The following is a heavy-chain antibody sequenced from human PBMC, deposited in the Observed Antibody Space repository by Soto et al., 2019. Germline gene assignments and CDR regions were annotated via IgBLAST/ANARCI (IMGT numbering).Heavy chain of an antibody. CDR3: ARGGLWDPPYYFDY. CDR1: GYTFTGYY. D-gene: IGHD1-26*01. J-gene: IGHJ4*02. Sequence: AASVKVSCKASGYTFTGYYMHWVRQAPGQGLEWMGWINPNSGGTNYAQKFQGWVTMTRDTSISTAYMELSRLRSDDTAVYYCARGGLWDPPYYFDYWGQGTLVTVSS. V-gene: IGHV1-2*04. CDR2: INPNSGGT.